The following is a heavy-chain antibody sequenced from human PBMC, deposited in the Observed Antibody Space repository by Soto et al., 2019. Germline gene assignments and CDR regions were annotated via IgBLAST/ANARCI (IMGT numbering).Heavy chain of an antibody. CDR3: ARTYYDYIWGSLDFDY. D-gene: IGHD3-16*01. Sequence: PGGPLRLSCAASGFTFSSYGMHWVRQAPGKGLEWVAVIWYDGSNKYYADSVKGRFTSSRDNSKNTLYLQMNSLRAEDTAVYYCARTYYDYIWGSLDFDYWGQGTLVTVSS. CDR1: GFTFSSYG. CDR2: IWYDGSNK. J-gene: IGHJ4*02. V-gene: IGHV3-33*01.